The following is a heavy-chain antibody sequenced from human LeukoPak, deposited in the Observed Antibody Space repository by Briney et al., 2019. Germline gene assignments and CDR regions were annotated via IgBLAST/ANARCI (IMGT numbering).Heavy chain of an antibody. CDR3: AKEVVATIPPL. Sequence: GGSLGLSCAASGFTFSSYWMSWVRQAPGKGLEWLSTISGSGGSTYYADSVKGRFTISRDNSKNTLYLQMNSLRADDTAVYYCAKEVVATIPPLWGQGTLVTVSS. CDR2: ISGSGGST. V-gene: IGHV3-23*01. CDR1: GFTFSSYW. D-gene: IGHD5-12*01. J-gene: IGHJ4*02.